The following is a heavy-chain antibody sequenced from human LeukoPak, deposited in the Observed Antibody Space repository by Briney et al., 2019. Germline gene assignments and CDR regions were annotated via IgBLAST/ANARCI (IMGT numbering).Heavy chain of an antibody. CDR2: ISGSGGST. J-gene: IGHJ6*02. CDR1: GFTFTIYT. D-gene: IGHD3-10*01. Sequence: PGGSLRLSCGASGFTFTIYTMSWVRQAPGKGLEWVSSISGSGGSTYYADSVKGRFTISRDNSKNTLYLQMNSLRAEDTAVYFCAKAYGSGNLYYYYGMDVWGQGTTVTVSS. CDR3: AKAYGSGNLYYYYGMDV. V-gene: IGHV3-23*01.